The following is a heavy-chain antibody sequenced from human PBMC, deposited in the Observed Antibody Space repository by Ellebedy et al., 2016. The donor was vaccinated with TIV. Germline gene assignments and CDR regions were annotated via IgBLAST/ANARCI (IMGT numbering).Heavy chain of an antibody. CDR2: VFHNGRS. V-gene: IGHV4-59*01. Sequence: SETLSLTCSVSGGSITGYYWNWIRQSPGKRLEWIGFVFHNGRSKYNPSLESRLTLSVDTSKDHFSLRLSSVAAADTALYYCAGVRDGRRPFDYWGQGALVTVSS. CDR3: AGVRDGRRPFDY. J-gene: IGHJ4*02. D-gene: IGHD5-24*01. CDR1: GGSITGYY.